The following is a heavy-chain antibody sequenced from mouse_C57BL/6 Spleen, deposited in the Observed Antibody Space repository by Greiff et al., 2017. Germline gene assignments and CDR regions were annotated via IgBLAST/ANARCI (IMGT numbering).Heavy chain of an antibody. CDR1: GFTFTDYY. J-gene: IGHJ1*03. Sequence: EVKLQESGGGLVQPGGSLSLSCAASGFTFTDYYMSWVRQPPGKALEWLGFLSNKANGYTTEYSVSVKGRFTISRANSPRFLYLQMNALRAEDRATYYCARDPLFSTTGVEGVWYVGGWGTGTTVTVSS. V-gene: IGHV7-3*01. D-gene: IGHD1-1*01. CDR2: LSNKANGYTT. CDR3: ARDPLFSTTGVEGVWYVGG.